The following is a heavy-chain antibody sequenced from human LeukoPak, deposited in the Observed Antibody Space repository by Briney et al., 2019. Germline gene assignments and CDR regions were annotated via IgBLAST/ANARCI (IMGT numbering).Heavy chain of an antibody. V-gene: IGHV4-59*01. CDR3: ARGSVLLWFGEPKADAFDI. D-gene: IGHD3-10*01. J-gene: IGHJ3*02. CDR1: GGSISSYY. Sequence: NASETLSLTCTVSGGSISSYYWSWIRQPPGKELEWIGYIYYSGSTNYNPSLKRRVTISVDTSKNQFSLKLSSVTAADTAVYYCARGSVLLWFGEPKADAFDIWGQGTMVTVSS. CDR2: IYYSGST.